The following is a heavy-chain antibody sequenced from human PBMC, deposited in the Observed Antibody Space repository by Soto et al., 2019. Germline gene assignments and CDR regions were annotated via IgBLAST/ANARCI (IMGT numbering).Heavy chain of an antibody. Sequence: QVQLVQSGVEVKKPGASVKVSCKASGYTFTRYGISWVRQAPGQGPEWMGWISVYNEKTQYAQKFQDRVAMTTDTSTSTVYMDLGRLRSDDTAVYYCARDAQYDSSGHWAGDAFDLWGQGTTVTVSS. J-gene: IGHJ3*01. V-gene: IGHV1-18*01. CDR3: ARDAQYDSSGHWAGDAFDL. CDR2: ISVYNEKT. CDR1: GYTFTRYG. D-gene: IGHD3-22*01.